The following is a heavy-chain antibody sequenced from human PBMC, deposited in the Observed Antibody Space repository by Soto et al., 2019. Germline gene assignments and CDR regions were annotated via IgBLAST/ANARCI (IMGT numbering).Heavy chain of an antibody. D-gene: IGHD3-10*01. CDR3: ATPPWGSGGPPLFDY. J-gene: IGHJ4*02. CDR1: GFTFSSYA. CDR2: ISGSGGST. Sequence: GGSLRLSCAASGFTFSSYAMSWVRQAPGKRLEWVSAISGSGGSTYYADSVKGRFTISRDNSKNTLYLQMNSLRAEDTAVYYCATPPWGSGGPPLFDYWGQGTPVTVSS. V-gene: IGHV3-23*01.